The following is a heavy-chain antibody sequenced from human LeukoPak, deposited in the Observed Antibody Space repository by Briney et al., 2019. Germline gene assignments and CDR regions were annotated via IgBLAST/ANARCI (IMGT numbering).Heavy chain of an antibody. D-gene: IGHD2-15*01. CDR3: ARDRTYCSGGSCYMGQIDY. CDR1: GGSISSYY. V-gene: IGHV4-4*07. Sequence: SETLSLTCTVPGGSISSYYWSWIRQPAGKGLEWIGRIYTSGSTNYNPSLKSRVTMSVDTSKNQFSLKLSSVTAADTAVYYCARDRTYCSGGSCYMGQIDYWGQGTLVTVSS. CDR2: IYTSGST. J-gene: IGHJ4*02.